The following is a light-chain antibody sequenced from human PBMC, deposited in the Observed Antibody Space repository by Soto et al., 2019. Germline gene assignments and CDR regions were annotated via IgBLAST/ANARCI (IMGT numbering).Light chain of an antibody. CDR2: EVS. Sequence: LTQPASVSGSPGQSITISCTGTSSDVGSYNLVSWYQQHPGKAPKLMIYEVSKRPSGVSNRFSGSKSGNTASLTISGLQAEDEADYYCCSYAGSSTLVFGGGTKVTVL. CDR3: CSYAGSSTLV. J-gene: IGLJ2*01. V-gene: IGLV2-23*02. CDR1: SSDVGSYNL.